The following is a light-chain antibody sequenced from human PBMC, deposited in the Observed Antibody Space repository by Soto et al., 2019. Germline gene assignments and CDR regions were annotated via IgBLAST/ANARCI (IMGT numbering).Light chain of an antibody. J-gene: IGKJ2*01. CDR2: DVS. Sequence: IALTQSPGTLSLSPGERAILTCRASQSVTTSLAWYQQKPGQAPRLLIYDVSNRATGIPARFIGSGSGTDFTLTISSLEPEDFASYYCQHPGTFGQGTNLEIK. V-gene: IGKV3-11*01. CDR1: QSVTTS. CDR3: QHPGT.